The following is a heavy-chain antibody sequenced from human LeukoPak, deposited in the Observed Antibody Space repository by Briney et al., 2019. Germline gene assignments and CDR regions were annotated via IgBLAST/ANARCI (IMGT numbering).Heavy chain of an antibody. Sequence: ASVKVSCKASGYTFTSYGISWVRQAPGQGLEWMGWISAYNGNTKYAQKVQGRVTMTTDTSTSTAYMELRSLRSDDTAVYYCARVKIFGVVITANWFDPWGQGTLVTVSS. CDR1: GYTFTSYG. D-gene: IGHD3-3*01. CDR3: ARVKIFGVVITANWFDP. V-gene: IGHV1-18*01. J-gene: IGHJ5*02. CDR2: ISAYNGNT.